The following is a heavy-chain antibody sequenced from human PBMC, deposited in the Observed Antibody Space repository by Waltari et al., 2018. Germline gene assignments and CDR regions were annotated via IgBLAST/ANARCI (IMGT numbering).Heavy chain of an antibody. Sequence: QVQLQESGQGLGKPSQILSLTCTVSGGSVAANIYYWSWVRQPPGKGLEWIGYSCYRYDTHYSPSLKTRATISIDASKNQFSLMLNSVTAADTAIYFCAREVKEVADSDAFDIWGQGTAVTVS. V-gene: IGHV4-30-4*01. CDR1: GGSVAANIYY. J-gene: IGHJ3*02. D-gene: IGHD6-19*01. CDR2: SCYRYDT. CDR3: AREVKEVADSDAFDI.